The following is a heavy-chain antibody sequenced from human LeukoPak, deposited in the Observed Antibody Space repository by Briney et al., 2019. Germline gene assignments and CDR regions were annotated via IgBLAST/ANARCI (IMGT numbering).Heavy chain of an antibody. CDR1: GFTVSSNY. Sequence: GGSLRLSCAASGFTVSSNYMSWVRQAPGKGLEWVSVIYSGGSTYYADSVKSRFTISRDNSKNTLYLQMNSLRAEDTAVYYCARDAKWANYYYYGMDVWGQGTTVTVSS. D-gene: IGHD2-8*01. V-gene: IGHV3-66*02. CDR2: IYSGGST. J-gene: IGHJ6*02. CDR3: ARDAKWANYYYYGMDV.